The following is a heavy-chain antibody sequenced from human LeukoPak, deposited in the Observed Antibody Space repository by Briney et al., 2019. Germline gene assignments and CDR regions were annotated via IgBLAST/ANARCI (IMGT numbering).Heavy chain of an antibody. CDR2: IRYDGSNK. J-gene: IGHJ4*02. Sequence: PGGSLRLSCAASGFTFSSYGMHLVRQAPGKGLEWVAFIRYDGSNKYYADSVKGRFTISRDNSKNTLYLQMNSLRAEDTAVYYCAEPYYDSSGYASDYWGQGTLVTVSS. CDR1: GFTFSSYG. CDR3: AEPYYDSSGYASDY. D-gene: IGHD3-22*01. V-gene: IGHV3-30*02.